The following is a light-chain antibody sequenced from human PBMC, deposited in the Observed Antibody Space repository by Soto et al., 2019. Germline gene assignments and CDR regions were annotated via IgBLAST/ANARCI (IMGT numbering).Light chain of an antibody. CDR2: DVS. CDR3: SSYTRSSTLPF. Sequence: QSALTQPASVSGSPGQSITISCTGTSSDVGGYNYVSWYQQHPGKAPKLMIYDVSNRPSGVSNRFSGSKSGNTASLTISGLPDEDEADYYCSSYTRSSTLPFFGTGTKLTVL. V-gene: IGLV2-14*01. CDR1: SSDVGGYNY. J-gene: IGLJ1*01.